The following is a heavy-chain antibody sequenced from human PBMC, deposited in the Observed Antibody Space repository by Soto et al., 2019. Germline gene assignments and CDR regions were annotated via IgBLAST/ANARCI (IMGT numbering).Heavy chain of an antibody. CDR2: ISSSSSYI. V-gene: IGHV3-21*01. CDR1: GFTFSSYS. J-gene: IGHJ5*02. D-gene: IGHD2-2*01. CDR3: ARESHYCSSTSCYNCFDP. Sequence: GSLRLSCAASGFTFSSYSMNWVRQAPGKGLEWVSSISSSSSYIYYADSVKGRFTISRDNAKNSLYLQMNSLRAEDTAVYYCARESHYCSSTSCYNCFDPWGQGTLVTVSS.